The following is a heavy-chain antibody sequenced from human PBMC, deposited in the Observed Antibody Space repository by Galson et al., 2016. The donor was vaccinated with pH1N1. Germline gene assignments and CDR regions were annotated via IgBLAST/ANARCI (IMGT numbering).Heavy chain of an antibody. D-gene: IGHD5-18*01. Sequence: SGAAVKKPGESLKISCKGSGYSFPSYWIGWVRQMPGKGLEWMGIIFPGDSDTRYSPSFQGQVTLSADKSISTAYLQWSSLKASDTAMYYCVRHSGDGYRYGSERYFDYWGQGTLVTVSS. CDR3: VRHSGDGYRYGSERYFDY. V-gene: IGHV5-51*01. CDR1: GYSFPSYW. CDR2: IFPGDSDT. J-gene: IGHJ4*02.